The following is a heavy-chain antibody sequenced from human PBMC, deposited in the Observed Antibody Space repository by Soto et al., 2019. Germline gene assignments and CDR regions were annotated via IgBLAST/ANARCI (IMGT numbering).Heavy chain of an antibody. CDR2: IIPIFGTA. V-gene: IGHV1-69*13. D-gene: IGHD1-7*01. Sequence: RASVKVSCKASGGTFSSYAISWVRQAPGQGLEWMGGIIPIFGTANYAQKFQGRVTITADESTSTAYMELSSLRSEDTAVYYCAHKAELRYHAFDIWGQGTMVTVSS. J-gene: IGHJ3*02. CDR1: GGTFSSYA. CDR3: AHKAELRYHAFDI.